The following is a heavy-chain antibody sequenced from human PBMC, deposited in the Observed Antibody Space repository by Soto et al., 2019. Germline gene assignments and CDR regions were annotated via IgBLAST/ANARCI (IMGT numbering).Heavy chain of an antibody. CDR3: ARDYIRYSSSSGLDY. Sequence: QVQLVQSGAEVKKPGASMKVSCKASGYTFTTYYIHWVRQDPGQGLEWMGVINPTAGSTSYEPKFQGRVTMTRDTSTSTVYMELSSLRSEDTAVYYCARDYIRYSSSSGLDYWGQGTLVTVSS. D-gene: IGHD6-6*01. J-gene: IGHJ4*02. V-gene: IGHV1-46*01. CDR1: GYTFTTYY. CDR2: INPTAGST.